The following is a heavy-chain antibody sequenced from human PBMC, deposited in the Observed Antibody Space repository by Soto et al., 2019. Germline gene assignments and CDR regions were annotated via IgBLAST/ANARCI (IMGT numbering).Heavy chain of an antibody. Sequence: SSTXSLTCSFAVCSISSSSYFWAWVRQPPGNPLEWIGSVNYNGNTYYNPSLRSRVTISMDPFKNHFSLRLNSVTAADTAVFYCARHPYSLQEHFESWGQGALVNVYS. D-gene: IGHD2-21*01. CDR1: VCSISSSSYF. V-gene: IGHV4-39*01. CDR3: ARHPYSLQEHFES. J-gene: IGHJ4*02. CDR2: VNYNGNT.